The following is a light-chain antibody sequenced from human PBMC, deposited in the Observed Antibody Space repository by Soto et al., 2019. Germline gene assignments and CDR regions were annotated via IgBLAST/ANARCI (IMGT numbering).Light chain of an antibody. CDR3: HKYDSAPRT. CDR2: AAS. V-gene: IGKV1-27*01. J-gene: IGKJ1*01. Sequence: DIQMTQSPTSLSASIGDRVTITCRASQGVRDSLAWYQQKPGKVPKLLIHAASTLQSGVPSRFSGSGSGTDFTLTISSLQPEDVATYYCHKYDSAPRTFGQGNKVDIK. CDR1: QGVRDS.